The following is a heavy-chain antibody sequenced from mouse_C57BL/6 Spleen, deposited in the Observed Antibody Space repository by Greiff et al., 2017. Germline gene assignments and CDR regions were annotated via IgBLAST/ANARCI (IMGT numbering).Heavy chain of an antibody. D-gene: IGHD2-3*01. CDR2: IDPSDSYT. Sequence: QVQLQQPGAELVMPGASVKLSCKASGYTFTSYWMHWVKQRPGQGLEWIGEIDPSDSYTNYNQKFKGKSTLTGDNSSSTAYMQLSSLTSEDSAVYYCARDYDGYPGRMDDWGQGTSVTVSS. CDR3: ARDYDGYPGRMDD. CDR1: GYTFTSYW. V-gene: IGHV1-69*01. J-gene: IGHJ4*01.